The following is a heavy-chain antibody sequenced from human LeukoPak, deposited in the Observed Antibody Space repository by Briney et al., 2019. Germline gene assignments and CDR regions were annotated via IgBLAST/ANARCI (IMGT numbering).Heavy chain of an antibody. Sequence: PSETLSLTCTVTGGSIRSYYWSWIRQPPGKGLEWIGYIYFSGSTSYNPSLKSRVTISVDRSKNQFSLKLSSVAAADTAVYYCARSYDTNFDYWGQGTLVTVSS. D-gene: IGHD3-3*01. J-gene: IGHJ4*02. V-gene: IGHV4-59*01. CDR2: IYFSGST. CDR1: GGSIRSYY. CDR3: ARSYDTNFDY.